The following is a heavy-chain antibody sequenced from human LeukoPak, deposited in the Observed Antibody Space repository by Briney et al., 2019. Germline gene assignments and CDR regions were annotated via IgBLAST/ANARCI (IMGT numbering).Heavy chain of an antibody. CDR1: GGTFSSYS. Sequence: ASVKVSCKASGGTFSSYSISWVRQAPGQGLEWMGGIIPIFDTADYAQKFQGRVTITADESTSTAYMELSSLRSEDTAVFYCARISLGAIWGYYYGMDVWGQGTTVTVSS. D-gene: IGHD1-26*01. V-gene: IGHV1-69*13. J-gene: IGHJ6*02. CDR2: IIPIFDTA. CDR3: ARISLGAIWGYYYGMDV.